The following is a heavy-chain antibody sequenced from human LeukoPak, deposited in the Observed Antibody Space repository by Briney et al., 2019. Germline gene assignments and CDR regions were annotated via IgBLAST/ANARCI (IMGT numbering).Heavy chain of an antibody. CDR3: ARDLSRSAAGMDY. CDR1: GYTFTGYY. CDR2: INPNSGGT. D-gene: IGHD6-13*01. J-gene: IGHJ4*02. V-gene: IGHV1-2*02. Sequence: ASVKVSCKASGYTFTGYYMHWVRQAPGQGLEWMGWINPNSGGTNYAQKFQGRVTMTRDTSISTAYMELSRLRSDDTAVYHCARDLSRSAAGMDYWGQGTLVTVSS.